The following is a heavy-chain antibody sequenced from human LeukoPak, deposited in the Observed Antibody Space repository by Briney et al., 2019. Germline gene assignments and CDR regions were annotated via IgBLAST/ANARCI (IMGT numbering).Heavy chain of an antibody. CDR3: ARLGAGPTYYDFWSGYSSFYFDY. V-gene: IGHV4-39*01. CDR2: IHYSGNT. J-gene: IGHJ4*02. D-gene: IGHD3-3*01. Sequence: SETLSLTCTVSGGSTSSSNYYWGWIRQPPGKGLEWLGGIHYSGNTYYNPSLKSRVTISVDTSKNQFSLKLGSVTAADTAVYYCARLGAGPTYYDFWSGYSSFYFDYWGQGTLVTVSS. CDR1: GGSTSSSNYY.